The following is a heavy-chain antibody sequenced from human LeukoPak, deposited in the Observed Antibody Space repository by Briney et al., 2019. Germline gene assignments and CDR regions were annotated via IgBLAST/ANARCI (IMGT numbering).Heavy chain of an antibody. V-gene: IGHV3-23*01. CDR1: GFTFSSYA. J-gene: IGHJ4*02. CDR3: AKDQVGFWSGYAY. Sequence: GGSLRLSCAVSGFTFSSYAMSWVRQAPGKGLEWVSAISGSGGSTYYADSVKGRFTISRDNSKNTLYLQMNSLRAEDTAVYYCAKDQVGFWSGYAYWGQGTLVTVSS. D-gene: IGHD3-3*01. CDR2: ISGSGGST.